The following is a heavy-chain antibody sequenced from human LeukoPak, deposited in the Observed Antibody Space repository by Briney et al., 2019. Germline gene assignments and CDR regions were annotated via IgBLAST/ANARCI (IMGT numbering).Heavy chain of an antibody. CDR3: AREGYDFWSGRSHYFDY. Sequence: PGGSLRLSCAASGFTFSSYWMSWVRQAPGKGLEWVANIKQDGSEKYYVDSVKGRFTISRDNAKNSLYLQMNSLRAEDTAVYYCAREGYDFWSGRSHYFDYRGQGTLVTVSS. CDR1: GFTFSSYW. D-gene: IGHD3-3*01. CDR2: IKQDGSEK. J-gene: IGHJ4*02. V-gene: IGHV3-7*01.